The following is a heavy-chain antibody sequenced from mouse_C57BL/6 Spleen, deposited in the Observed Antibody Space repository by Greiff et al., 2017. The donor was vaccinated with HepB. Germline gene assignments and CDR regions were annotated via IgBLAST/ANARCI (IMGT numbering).Heavy chain of an antibody. Sequence: EVKLVESGPELVKPGDSVKISCKASGYSFTGYFMNWVMQSHGKSLEWIGRINPYNGDTFYNQKFKGKATLTVDKSSSTAHMELRSLTSEDSAVYYCARSRLRPGVMDYWGQGTSVTVSS. CDR1: GYSFTGYF. V-gene: IGHV1-20*01. J-gene: IGHJ4*01. D-gene: IGHD1-1*01. CDR3: ARSRLRPGVMDY. CDR2: INPYNGDT.